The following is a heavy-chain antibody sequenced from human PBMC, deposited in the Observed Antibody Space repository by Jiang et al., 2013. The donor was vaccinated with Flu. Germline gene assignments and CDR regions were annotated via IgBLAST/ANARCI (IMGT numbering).Heavy chain of an antibody. CDR3: ARQAHGGWYMGFDY. CDR2: IYPSDSDNT. D-gene: IGHD6-19*01. CDR1: GYDFTNYW. Sequence: GSGYDFTNYWIGVGAPDRTRERPAGGVGIIYPSDSDNTNKSPSFEGQVAISADKSINTAYLEWSSLKASDSAIYYCARQAHGGWYMGFDYWGQGTQVIVST. V-gene: IGHV5-51*01. J-gene: IGHJ4*02.